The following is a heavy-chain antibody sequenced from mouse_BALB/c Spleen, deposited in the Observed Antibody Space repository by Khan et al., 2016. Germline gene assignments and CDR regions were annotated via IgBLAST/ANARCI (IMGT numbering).Heavy chain of an antibody. CDR1: GFTFSDYY. J-gene: IGHJ3*01. V-gene: IGHV5-4*02. CDR3: ARDDRWFAY. CDR2: ISDGGSYT. Sequence: EVELVESGGGLVKPGGSLKLSCAASGFTFSDYYMYWVRQTPEKRLEWVATISDGGSYTYYPDSVKGRFTISRDKAKNNLYLQMSSLKSEDTAMYYCARDDRWFAYWGQGTLVTVSA. D-gene: IGHD2-14*01.